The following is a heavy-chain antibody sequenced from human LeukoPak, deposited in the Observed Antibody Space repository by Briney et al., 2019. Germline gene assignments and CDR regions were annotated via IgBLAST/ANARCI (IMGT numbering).Heavy chain of an antibody. CDR3: ARKVGQSAFYNWFDP. J-gene: IGHJ5*02. Sequence: SETLSLTCTVSGGSISSGDYYWSWIRQPPGKGLEWIGYIYYSGSTYYNPSLKSRVTISVDTSKNQFSLKLSSVTAADTAVYYCARKVGQSAFYNWFDPWGQGTLVTVSS. D-gene: IGHD2-2*01. CDR2: IYYSGST. V-gene: IGHV4-30-4*01. CDR1: GGSISSGDYY.